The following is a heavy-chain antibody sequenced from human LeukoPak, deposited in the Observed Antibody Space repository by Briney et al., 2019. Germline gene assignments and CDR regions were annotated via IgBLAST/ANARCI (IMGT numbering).Heavy chain of an antibody. CDR2: ISSSSSYI. D-gene: IGHD3-16*02. CDR3: ARAFSFGGVIVVYYFDY. Sequence: GGSLRLSCAASGFTFSRYSMNWVRQAPGKGLEWVSSISSSSSYIYYADSVKGRFTISRDNAKNSLYLQMNSLRAEDTAVYYCARAFSFGGVIVVYYFDYWGQGTLVTVSS. CDR1: GFTFSRYS. J-gene: IGHJ4*02. V-gene: IGHV3-21*01.